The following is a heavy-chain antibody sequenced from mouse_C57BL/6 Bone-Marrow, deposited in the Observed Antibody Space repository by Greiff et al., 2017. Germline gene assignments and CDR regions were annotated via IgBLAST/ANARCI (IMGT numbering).Heavy chain of an antibody. J-gene: IGHJ4*01. D-gene: IGHD3-3*01. CDR2: IDPETGGT. Sequence: LVESGAELVRPGASVTLSCKASGYTFTDYEMHWVKQTPVHGLEWIGAIDPETGGTAYNQKFKGKAILTADKSSSTAYMELRSLTSEDSAVYYCTKGDLQGDYWGQGTSVTVSS. V-gene: IGHV1-15*01. CDR3: TKGDLQGDY. CDR1: GYTFTDYE.